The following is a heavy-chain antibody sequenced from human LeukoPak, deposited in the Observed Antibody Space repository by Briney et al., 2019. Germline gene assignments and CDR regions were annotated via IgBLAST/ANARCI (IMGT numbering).Heavy chain of an antibody. CDR1: GGTFSSYA. CDR2: IIPIFGTA. V-gene: IGHV1-69*01. J-gene: IGHJ5*02. D-gene: IGHD2-2*01. Sequence: GSSVKVSCKASGGTFSSYAISWVRQAPGQGLEWMGGIIPIFGTANYAQKFQGRITITADESTSTAYMELSSLRSEDTAVYYCARVIVVVPAAMPPALNNWFDPWGQGTLVTVSS. CDR3: ARVIVVVPAAMPPALNNWFDP.